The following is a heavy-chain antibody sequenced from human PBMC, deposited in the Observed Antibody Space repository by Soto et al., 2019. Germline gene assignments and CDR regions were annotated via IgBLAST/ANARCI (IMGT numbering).Heavy chain of an antibody. Sequence: EVQLVESGGGLVQPGGSLRLSCAASGFTFSSYWMHWVRQAPGKGLVWVSRINSDGSSTSYADSVKGRFTISRDNAKNTLYLQMNSLRAEDTAVYYCARAPMITFREGGMDVWGHGTTVSVSS. CDR2: INSDGSST. D-gene: IGHD3-16*01. CDR1: GFTFSSYW. J-gene: IGHJ6*02. V-gene: IGHV3-74*01. CDR3: ARAPMITFREGGMDV.